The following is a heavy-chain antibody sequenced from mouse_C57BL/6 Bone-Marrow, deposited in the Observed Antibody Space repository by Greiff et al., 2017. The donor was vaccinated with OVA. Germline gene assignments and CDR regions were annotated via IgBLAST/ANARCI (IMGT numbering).Heavy chain of an antibody. Sequence: VQLQQSGTVLARPGASVKMSCKTSGYTFTSYWMHWVKQRPGQGLEWIGAIYPGNSDTSYNQKFKGKAKLTAVTSASTAYMELSSLTNEDSAVYYCIYDYDGDYYAMDYWGQGTSVTVSS. CDR3: IYDYDGDYYAMDY. V-gene: IGHV1-5*01. CDR2: IYPGNSDT. CDR1: GYTFTSYW. D-gene: IGHD2-4*01. J-gene: IGHJ4*01.